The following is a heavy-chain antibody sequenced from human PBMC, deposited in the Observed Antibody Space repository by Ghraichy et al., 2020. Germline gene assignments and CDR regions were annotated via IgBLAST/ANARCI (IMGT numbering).Heavy chain of an antibody. CDR3: ASLEEGSYSFDY. J-gene: IGHJ4*02. Sequence: SETLSLTCTVSGGSISSSSYYWGWIRQPPGKGLEWIGSIYYSGSTYYNPSLKSRVTISVDTSKNQFSLKLSSVTAADTAVYYCASLEEGSYSFDYWGQGTLVTVSS. V-gene: IGHV4-39*01. D-gene: IGHD1-26*01. CDR1: GGSISSSSYY. CDR2: IYYSGST.